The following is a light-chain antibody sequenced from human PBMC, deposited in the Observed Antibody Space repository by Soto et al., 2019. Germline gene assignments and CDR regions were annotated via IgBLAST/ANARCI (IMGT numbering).Light chain of an antibody. J-gene: IGLJ1*01. V-gene: IGLV2-14*01. CDR3: SSYTSSSHSRGV. CDR1: SSDVGGYNY. Sequence: QSVLTQPASVSASLGQSITISCTGTSSDVGGYNYVSWYQQHPGKAPKLMIYDVSNRPSGVSNRFSGSKSGNTASLTISGLQAEDEADYYCSSYTSSSHSRGVFGTGTRSPS. CDR2: DVS.